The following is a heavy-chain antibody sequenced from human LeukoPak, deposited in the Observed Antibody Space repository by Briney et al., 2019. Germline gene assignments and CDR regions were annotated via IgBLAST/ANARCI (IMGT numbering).Heavy chain of an antibody. V-gene: IGHV3-48*01. J-gene: IGHJ4*02. CDR1: GFTFISNS. CDR3: AGSLNY. Sequence: PGGSLILSCAASGFTFISNSVNWVRQAPGKGLEWISYISSTSNTIYYADSVKGRFTISRDNAKSSLYLQMDSLRAEDTAVYYCAGSLNYWGQGTLVTVSS. CDR2: ISSTSNTI.